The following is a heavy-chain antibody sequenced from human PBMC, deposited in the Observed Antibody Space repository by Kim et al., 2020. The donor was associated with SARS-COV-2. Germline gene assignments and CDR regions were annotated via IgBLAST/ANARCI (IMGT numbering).Heavy chain of an antibody. Sequence: IYYADSVKGRFTISRDNAKNSLYLQMNSLRAEDTAVYYCARDGNSGGFRYWGQGTLVTVSS. CDR3: ARDGNSGGFRY. V-gene: IGHV3-21*01. J-gene: IGHJ4*02. D-gene: IGHD3-10*01. CDR2: I.